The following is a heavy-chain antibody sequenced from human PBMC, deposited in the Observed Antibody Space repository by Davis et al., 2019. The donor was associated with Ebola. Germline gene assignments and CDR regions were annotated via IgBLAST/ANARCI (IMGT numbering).Heavy chain of an antibody. Sequence: KVSCKGSGYSFTSYWISWVRQMPGKGLEWMGRIDPSDSYTNYSPSFQGHVTISADKSISTAYLQWSSLKASDTAMYYCARRGGYCSGGSCYSGWVDYWGQGTLVTASS. J-gene: IGHJ4*02. CDR2: IDPSDSYT. CDR1: GYSFTSYW. CDR3: ARRGGYCSGGSCYSGWVDY. D-gene: IGHD2-15*01. V-gene: IGHV5-10-1*01.